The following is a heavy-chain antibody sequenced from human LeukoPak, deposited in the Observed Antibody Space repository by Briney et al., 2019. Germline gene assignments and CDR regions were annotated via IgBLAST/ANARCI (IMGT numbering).Heavy chain of an antibody. V-gene: IGHV3-30*02. J-gene: IGHJ4*02. Sequence: GGSLRLSCAASGFIFTDYGMHWVRQAPGKGLEWLTFIRYDGSDKYYADSVKGRFTISRDNSKNTLYLKMNSLTAEDTAAYYCAKEGPASKPSDLDQWGQGIMVTVSS. CDR2: IRYDGSDK. CDR1: GFIFTDYG. D-gene: IGHD2-2*01. CDR3: AKEGPASKPSDLDQ.